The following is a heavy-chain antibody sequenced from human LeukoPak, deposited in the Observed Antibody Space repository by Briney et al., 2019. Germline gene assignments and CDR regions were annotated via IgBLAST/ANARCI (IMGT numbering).Heavy chain of an antibody. J-gene: IGHJ4*02. D-gene: IGHD3-10*01. Sequence: GGSLRLSCAASGFTFSSYEMNWVRQAPGKGLEWVSYISSSGSTIYYADSVKGRFTISRDNAKNSLYLQMNNLRAEDTAVYYCARDQAMVRGVIINYFDYWGQGTLVTVSS. CDR3: ARDQAMVRGVIINYFDY. CDR1: GFTFSSYE. CDR2: ISSSGSTI. V-gene: IGHV3-48*03.